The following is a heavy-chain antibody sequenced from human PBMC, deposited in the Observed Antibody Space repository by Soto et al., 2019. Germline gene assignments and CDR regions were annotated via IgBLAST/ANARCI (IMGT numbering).Heavy chain of an antibody. V-gene: IGHV3-15*01. CDR3: TTDAPYYDQVGYYFDY. CDR1: GFTFSDAW. J-gene: IGHJ4*02. Sequence: GGSLRLSCAASGFTFSDAWMSWVRQSPGRGLEWVDRIKSKTDGGTTDYAAPVKGRFTISRDGSKNTLYLQMNSLKTEDTAVYYCTTDAPYYDQVGYYFDYWGQGTLVTVSS. D-gene: IGHD3-3*01. CDR2: IKSKTDGGTT.